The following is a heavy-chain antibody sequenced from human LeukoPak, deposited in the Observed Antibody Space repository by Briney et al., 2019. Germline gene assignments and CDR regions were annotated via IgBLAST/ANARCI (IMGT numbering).Heavy chain of an antibody. J-gene: IGHJ4*02. CDR1: GLTDSNNY. CDR2: SDSGGSI. CDR3: AGGTTVTTAFDY. Sequence: GGSLRLSCVASGLTDSNNYRTWVRQAPAKGLEWVSVSDSGGSIFSADSVKGRFTSSRDDSKTTLYLQMNSLRLEDTAVYYCAGGTTVTTAFDYWGQGIVVTVSS. D-gene: IGHD4-11*01. V-gene: IGHV3-53*01.